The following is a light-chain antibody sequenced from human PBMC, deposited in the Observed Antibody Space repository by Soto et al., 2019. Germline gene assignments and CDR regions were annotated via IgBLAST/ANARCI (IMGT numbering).Light chain of an antibody. J-gene: IGKJ2*01. CDR1: QRTSGW. V-gene: IGKV1-5*01. Sequence: EIQMTQTPSTLSASVGDRFTITWMASQRTSGWLAWYQQKPGKAPKLLFYAASTLQSGVPSRFSGSGSGTEFSLTISSLQPEDFATYYFQQLNSYPRTFGQGTKVDIK. CDR3: QQLNSYPRT. CDR2: AAS.